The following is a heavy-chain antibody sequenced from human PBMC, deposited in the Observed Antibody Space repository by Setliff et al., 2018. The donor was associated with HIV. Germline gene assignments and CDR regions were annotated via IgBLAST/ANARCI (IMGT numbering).Heavy chain of an antibody. Sequence: GKTLKISCKGSGYSFTNNWIGWVRQMPGKGLEWMGITHPEDSDTRYNPSFQGQVTMSTSKSTSTAYLQWNSLKASDTAMYYCARHVGDTFDIWGQGTMVTVSS. CDR3: ARHVGDTFDI. CDR1: GYSFTNNW. J-gene: IGHJ3*02. D-gene: IGHD3-16*01. CDR2: THPEDSDT. V-gene: IGHV5-51*01.